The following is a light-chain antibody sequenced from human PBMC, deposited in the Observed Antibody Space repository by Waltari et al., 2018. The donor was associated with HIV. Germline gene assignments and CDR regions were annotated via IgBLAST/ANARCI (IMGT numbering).Light chain of an antibody. CDR2: EVS. V-gene: IGLV2-14*01. J-gene: IGLJ2*01. Sequence: QSALTQPASVSGSLGQSVTISCTGANSDIGGYNYVYWYQQHPGKAPTPIIHEVSNRPSGVSDRFSGSQSGNPASLTISGLQAEDESDYYCSSFITTTTHVVFGGGTRLTVL. CDR3: SSFITTTTHVV. CDR1: NSDIGGYNY.